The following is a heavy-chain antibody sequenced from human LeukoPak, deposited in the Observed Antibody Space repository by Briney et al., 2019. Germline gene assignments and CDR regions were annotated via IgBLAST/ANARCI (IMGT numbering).Heavy chain of an antibody. V-gene: IGHV4-39*07. CDR2: IYYSGST. J-gene: IGHJ4*02. D-gene: IGHD3-10*01. CDR3: ARDSWSSSGVGY. CDR1: GGSISSSSYY. Sequence: SETLSLTCSVSGGSISSSSYYWAWIRQPPGKGLEWIGSIYYSGSTYYNPSLKSRVTISVDTSKNQFSLKLSSVTAADTAVYYCARDSWSSSGVGYWGQGTLVTVSS.